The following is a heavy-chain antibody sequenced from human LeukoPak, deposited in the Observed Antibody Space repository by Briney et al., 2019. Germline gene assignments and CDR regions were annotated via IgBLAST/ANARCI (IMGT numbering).Heavy chain of an antibody. V-gene: IGHV4-39*07. CDR1: GGSISSSSYY. Sequence: SETLSLTCTVSGGSISSSSYYWGWIRQPPGKGLEWIGSIYYSGSTYYNPSLKSRVTTSVDTSKNQFSLKLSSVTAADTAVYYCAREDILTGYYISGSAYMDVWGKGTTVTVSS. J-gene: IGHJ6*03. CDR3: AREDILTGYYISGSAYMDV. D-gene: IGHD3-9*01. CDR2: IYYSGST.